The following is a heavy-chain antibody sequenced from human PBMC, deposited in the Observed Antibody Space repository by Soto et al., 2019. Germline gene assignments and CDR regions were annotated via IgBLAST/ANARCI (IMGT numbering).Heavy chain of an antibody. J-gene: IGHJ4*01. Sequence: SETLSLTCTVSGGSISSYYWSWIRQPPGKGLEWIGYIYYSGSTNYNPSLKSRVTISVDTSKNQFSLKLSSVTAADTAVYYCARATFTYYEYYIAYCGHGTLVPVSS. CDR3: ARATFTYYEYYIAY. D-gene: IGHD3-3*01. V-gene: IGHV4-59*01. CDR2: IYYSGST. CDR1: GGSISSYY.